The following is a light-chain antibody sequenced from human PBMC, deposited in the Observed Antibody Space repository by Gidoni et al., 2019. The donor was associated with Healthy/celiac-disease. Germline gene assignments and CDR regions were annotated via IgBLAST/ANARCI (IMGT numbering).Light chain of an antibody. V-gene: IGKV3-15*01. CDR3: QQYNNWPPLT. CDR1: QSVSSN. J-gene: IGKJ4*01. CDR2: GAS. Sequence: ERVMTQSPATLSVSPGERATLSCRASQSVSSNLAWYQQKPGQAPRLLIYGASTRATGIPARFSGSVSGTEFTLTISILQSEDFAVYYCQQYNNWPPLTFGGGTKVEIK.